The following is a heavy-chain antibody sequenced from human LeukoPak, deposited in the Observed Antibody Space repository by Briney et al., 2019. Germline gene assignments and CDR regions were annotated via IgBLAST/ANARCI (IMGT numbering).Heavy chain of an antibody. J-gene: IGHJ1*01. CDR2: INSDGSST. V-gene: IGHV3-74*01. CDR1: GFTFSSYW. CDR3: ATYSSLNAREFQH. D-gene: IGHD3-22*01. Sequence: GGSLRLSCAASGFTFSSYWMHWVRQAPGKGLVWVSRINSDGSSTSYADSVKGRFTISRDNGKNSLYVQMNSLSVEDTAVYYCATYSSLNAREFQHWGQGTLVTVSS.